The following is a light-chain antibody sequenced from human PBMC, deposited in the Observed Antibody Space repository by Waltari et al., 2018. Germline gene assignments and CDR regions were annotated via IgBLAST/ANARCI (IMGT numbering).Light chain of an antibody. Sequence: DIAMTQSPDSLAVSLGERATINCKSSQSVLYSSSNKNYLAWYQQKSGQPPRLLLYWASTRESGVPDRFSGSGFGTDFTLTISSLQAEDVAVYYCQQHYSLPWTFGQGTRVEIK. CDR1: QSVLYSSSNKNY. CDR3: QQHYSLPWT. CDR2: WAS. J-gene: IGKJ1*01. V-gene: IGKV4-1*01.